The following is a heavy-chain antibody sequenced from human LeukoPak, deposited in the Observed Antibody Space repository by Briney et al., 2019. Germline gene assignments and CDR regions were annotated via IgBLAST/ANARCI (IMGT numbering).Heavy chain of an antibody. J-gene: IGHJ4*02. CDR2: INYSGRS. CDR3: ARLDCLSDECYNY. V-gene: IGHV4-59*08. CDR1: GNSITSDF. Sequence: SETLSLTCIVSGNSITSDFWSWIRQSPGKGLEWIGYINYSGRSEYDPSLKSRVTISVDRSRKRVSLKMGPVTAADTAVYYCARLDCLSDECYNYWAVGALVTVSS. D-gene: IGHD2-21*01.